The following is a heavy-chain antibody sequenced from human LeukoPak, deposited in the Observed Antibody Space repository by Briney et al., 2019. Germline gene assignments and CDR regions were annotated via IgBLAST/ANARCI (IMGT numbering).Heavy chain of an antibody. V-gene: IGHV3-73*01. Sequence: PGGSLRLSCAASGFTFSGSPMHWVRQASGKGLEWVGRIRSKANSYATAYAASVKGRFTISRDDSKNAAYLQMNSLKTEDTAVYYCTVGVYGDCDYWGQGALVTVSS. CDR1: GFTFSGSP. CDR2: IRSKANSYAT. J-gene: IGHJ4*02. D-gene: IGHD4-17*01. CDR3: TVGVYGDCDY.